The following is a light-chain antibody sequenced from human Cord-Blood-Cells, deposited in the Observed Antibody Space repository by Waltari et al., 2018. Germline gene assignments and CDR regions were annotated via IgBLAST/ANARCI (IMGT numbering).Light chain of an antibody. CDR3: MQALQAWT. Sequence: DLVMTQSPLSLPVTPGEPASISCRSSQSLLHSNGYKYLDWYLQKPGQAPQLLIYLGSNRASGVPDRFSGSGSGTDFTLKISRVEAEDVGVYYCMQALQAWTFGQGTKVEIK. V-gene: IGKV2-28*01. CDR1: QSLLHSNGYKY. CDR2: LGS. J-gene: IGKJ1*01.